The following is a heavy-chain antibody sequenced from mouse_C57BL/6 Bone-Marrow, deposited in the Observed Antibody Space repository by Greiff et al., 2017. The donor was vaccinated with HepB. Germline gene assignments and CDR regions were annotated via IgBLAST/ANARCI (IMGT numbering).Heavy chain of an antibody. CDR2: ISGGGGNT. CDR1: GFTFSSYT. CDR3: ATLYHDYDPYYFDY. J-gene: IGHJ2*01. V-gene: IGHV5-9*01. Sequence: EVMLVESGGGLVKPGGSLKLSCAASGFTFSSYTMSWVRQTPEKRLEWVATISGGGGNTYYPDSVKGRFTISRDNAKNTLYLQMSSLRSEDTALYYCATLYHDYDPYYFDYWGQGTTLTVSS. D-gene: IGHD2-4*01.